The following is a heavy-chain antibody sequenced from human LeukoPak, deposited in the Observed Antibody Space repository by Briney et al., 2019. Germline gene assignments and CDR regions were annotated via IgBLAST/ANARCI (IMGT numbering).Heavy chain of an antibody. CDR1: GGSISSGGYY. CDR2: IYYSGST. J-gene: IGHJ4*02. Sequence: SQTLSLTCTVSGGSISSGGYYWSWIRQHPGKGLEWIGYIYYSGSTYYNPSLKSRVTISVDTSKNQFSLKLSSVTAAGTAVYYCARGGRCSGGSCYSSPFDYWGQGTLVTVSS. CDR3: ARGGRCSGGSCYSSPFDY. D-gene: IGHD2-15*01. V-gene: IGHV4-31*03.